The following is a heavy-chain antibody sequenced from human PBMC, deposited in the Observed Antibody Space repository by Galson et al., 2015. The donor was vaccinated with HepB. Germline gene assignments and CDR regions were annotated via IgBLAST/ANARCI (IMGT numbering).Heavy chain of an antibody. CDR2: ISYDGSNK. CDR1: GFTFSSYG. J-gene: IGHJ4*02. CDR3: AKDRSPDTYGDHPFDY. Sequence: SLRLSCAASGFTFSSYGMHWVRQAPGKGLEWVAVISYDGSNKYYADSVKGQFTISRDKSKNTLYLQMNSLRAEDTAVYYCAKDRSPDTYGDHPFDYWGQGTLVTVSS. D-gene: IGHD2-8*01. V-gene: IGHV3-30*18.